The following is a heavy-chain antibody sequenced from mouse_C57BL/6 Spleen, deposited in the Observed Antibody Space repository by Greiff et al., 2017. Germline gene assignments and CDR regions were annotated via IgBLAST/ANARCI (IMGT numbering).Heavy chain of an antibody. CDR1: GYTFTSYD. V-gene: IGHV1-85*01. J-gene: IGHJ4*01. Sequence: VKLMESGPELVKPGASVKLSCKASGYTFTSYDINWVKQRPGQGLEWIGWIYPRDGSTKYNEKFKGKATLTVDTSSSTAYMELHSLTSEDSAVYFCARPYYGNDVYAMDYWGQGTSVTVSS. D-gene: IGHD2-9*01. CDR3: ARPYYGNDVYAMDY. CDR2: IYPRDGST.